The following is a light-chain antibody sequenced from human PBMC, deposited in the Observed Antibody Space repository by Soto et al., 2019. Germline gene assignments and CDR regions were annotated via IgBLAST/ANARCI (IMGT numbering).Light chain of an antibody. Sequence: IVLTQSPGTLSLSPGERATLSCRASQSVGSNFLAWYQQKRGQAPRILIYAASNRASGIPDRFSGSGSGXXXXXXXXXXEPEDFXVYYCQQYGSPPWAFGQGTRVEI. J-gene: IGKJ1*01. CDR1: QSVGSNF. CDR3: QQYGSPPWA. CDR2: AAS. V-gene: IGKV3-20*01.